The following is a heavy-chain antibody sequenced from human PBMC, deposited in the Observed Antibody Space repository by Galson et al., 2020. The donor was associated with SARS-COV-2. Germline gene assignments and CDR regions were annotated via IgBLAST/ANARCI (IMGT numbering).Heavy chain of an antibody. Sequence: ASETLSLTCAVSGGSINHDGYYWSWIRQDPGKGLEWIGYISDDGTTYYNPSLKSRVTISVDTSNSQFSLRLDSVTAADTAVYFCARFEGLGANYYFDYWSPGTLVTVSS. V-gene: IGHV4-31*11. D-gene: IGHD3-10*01. CDR2: ISDDGTT. CDR1: GGSINHDGYY. CDR3: ARFEGLGANYYFDY. J-gene: IGHJ4*02.